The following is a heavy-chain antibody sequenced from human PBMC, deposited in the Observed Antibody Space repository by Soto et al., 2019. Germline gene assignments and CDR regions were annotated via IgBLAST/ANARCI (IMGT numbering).Heavy chain of an antibody. V-gene: IGHV3-15*01. CDR1: GFTFSNAW. Sequence: PGGSLRLSCAASGFTFSNAWMSWVRQAPGKGLEWVGRIKSKTDGGTTDYAAPVKGRFTISRDDSKNTLYLQMNSLKTEDTAVYYCTTAGTGYCSSTNCLHYYYYGMDVWGQGTTVTVSS. CDR3: TTAGTGYCSSTNCLHYYYYGMDV. D-gene: IGHD2-2*01. CDR2: IKSKTDGGTT. J-gene: IGHJ6*02.